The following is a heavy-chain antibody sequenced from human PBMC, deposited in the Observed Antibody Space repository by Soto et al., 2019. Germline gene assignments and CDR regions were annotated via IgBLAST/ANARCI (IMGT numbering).Heavy chain of an antibody. Sequence: QAQLVESGGGVVQPGRSLRLSCAASGFTFTSYSMHWVRQAPGKGLEWVAVISYDGSNKYYADSVKGRFTISRDNSKNTLYLQMNSLRAEDTAVYYCARDLRLYCSSTSCNYYYYYGMDVWGQGTTVTVSS. CDR3: ARDLRLYCSSTSCNYYYYYGMDV. CDR2: ISYDGSNK. D-gene: IGHD2-2*01. CDR1: GFTFTSYS. J-gene: IGHJ6*02. V-gene: IGHV3-30-3*01.